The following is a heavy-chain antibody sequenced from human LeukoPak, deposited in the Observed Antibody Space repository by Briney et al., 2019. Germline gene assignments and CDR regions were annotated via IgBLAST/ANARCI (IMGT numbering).Heavy chain of an antibody. CDR2: IYTSGST. CDR3: ARLRWLQLGYFDY. D-gene: IGHD5-24*01. V-gene: IGHV4-61*02. Sequence: PSETLSLTCTVSGNSISSGDNYWSWIRQPAGKGLEWIGRIYTSGSTNYNPSLKSRVTISGDTSKNQFSLRLSSVTAADTAVYYCARLRWLQLGYFDYWGQGTLVTVSS. CDR1: GNSISSGDNY. J-gene: IGHJ4*02.